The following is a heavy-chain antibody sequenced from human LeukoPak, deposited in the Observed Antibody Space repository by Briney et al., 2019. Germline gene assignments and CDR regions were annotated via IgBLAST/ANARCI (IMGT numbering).Heavy chain of an antibody. Sequence: PSETLSLTCTVSGGSISSCYWSWIRQPPGKGLEWIGYIYTSGSTNYNPSLKSRVTISVDTSKNQFSLKLSSVTAADTAVYYCARLGDYDSSGYYYFDYWGQGTLVTVSS. CDR1: GGSISSCY. D-gene: IGHD3-22*01. CDR2: IYTSGST. J-gene: IGHJ4*02. CDR3: ARLGDYDSSGYYYFDY. V-gene: IGHV4-4*09.